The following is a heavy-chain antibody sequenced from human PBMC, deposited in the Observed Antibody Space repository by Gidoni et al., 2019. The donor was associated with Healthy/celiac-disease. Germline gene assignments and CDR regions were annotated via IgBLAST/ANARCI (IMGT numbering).Heavy chain of an antibody. Sequence: QVQLVESGGGVVQPGRSLRLPCAASGFTFSRSGMHWVRQAPGKGLEWVAVISYDGSNKYYADSVKGRFTISRDNSKNTLYLQMNSLRAEDTAVYYCAKDQGAAADQERGAFDIWGQGTMVTVSS. CDR3: AKDQGAAADQERGAFDI. D-gene: IGHD6-13*01. V-gene: IGHV3-30*18. CDR1: GFTFSRSG. CDR2: ISYDGSNK. J-gene: IGHJ3*02.